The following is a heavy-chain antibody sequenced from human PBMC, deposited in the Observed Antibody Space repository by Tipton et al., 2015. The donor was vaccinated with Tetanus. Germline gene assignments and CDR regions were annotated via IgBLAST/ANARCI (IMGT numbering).Heavy chain of an antibody. CDR3: ARKSITIFGVVSIDY. J-gene: IGHJ4*02. CDR2: IYHSGTT. CDR1: GGSIRSSNW. D-gene: IGHD3-3*01. V-gene: IGHV4-4*02. Sequence: TLSLTCAVSGGSIRSSNWWSWVRQTPGKGLEWIGEIYHSGTTNYNPSLKSRVTMSVDNSKNQFSLKLNSVTAADTAVYYCARKSITIFGVVSIDYWGQGTLVTVSS.